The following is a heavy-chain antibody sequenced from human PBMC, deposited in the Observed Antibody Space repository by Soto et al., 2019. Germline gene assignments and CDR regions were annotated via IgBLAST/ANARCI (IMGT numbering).Heavy chain of an antibody. D-gene: IGHD2-2*03. CDR1: GGSISSYY. CDR2: IYYSGST. V-gene: IGHV4-59*08. CDR3: ARHGYCSSTSCSWFDP. Sequence: SETLSLTCTVSGGSISSYYWSWIRQPPGKGLEWIGYIYYSGSTNYNPSLKSRVTISVDTSKNQFSLKLSSVTAADTAVYYCARHGYCSSTSCSWFDPWGQGTLVTV. J-gene: IGHJ5*02.